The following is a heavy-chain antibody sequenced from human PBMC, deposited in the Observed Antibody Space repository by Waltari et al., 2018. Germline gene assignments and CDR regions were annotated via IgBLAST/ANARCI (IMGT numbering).Heavy chain of an antibody. CDR2: SHHSWGT. CDR3: AREMNPRAPYFDL. V-gene: IGHV4-31*03. CDR1: GGSISRGSYY. Sequence: QVQLQESGPGLVRPSQTLSLTCTVSGGSISRGSYYWRWIRQHPGKGLEWIGYSHHSWGTLYTPSLESRVSIGVDTSKNQFSLKVSSVTAADTAVYYCAREMNPRAPYFDLWGQGALVTVSS. J-gene: IGHJ4*02.